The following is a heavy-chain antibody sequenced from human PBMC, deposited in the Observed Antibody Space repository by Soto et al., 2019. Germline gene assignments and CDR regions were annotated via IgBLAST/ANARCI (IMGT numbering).Heavy chain of an antibody. Sequence: EVQLLESGGGLVQPGGSLRLSCTASGFTFRDHAMTWVRQAPGKGLEWLSGISGGGSGAYYADSVKGRFTVSRANSNNTLFLQMDSLRVEDTADYYCAIDLWWYTHWGQGTLVTVSS. CDR2: ISGGGSGA. D-gene: IGHD2-15*01. CDR1: GFTFRDHA. J-gene: IGHJ4*02. CDR3: AIDLWWYTH. V-gene: IGHV3-23*01.